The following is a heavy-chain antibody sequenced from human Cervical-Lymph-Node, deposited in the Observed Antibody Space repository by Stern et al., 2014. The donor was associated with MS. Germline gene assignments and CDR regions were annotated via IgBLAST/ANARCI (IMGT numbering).Heavy chain of an antibody. Sequence: QVQLVQSGAEVKKPGASVKVSCKASTYTFTSLGISWVRQAPGQGLEWMGWISAYHGNTSYVQKLQGRVTLSTDTSTSTAYMELRSLTSDDTAVYYCASGSLEGFDPWGQGTLVTVSS. CDR3: ASGSLEGFDP. CDR2: ISAYHGNT. J-gene: IGHJ5*02. V-gene: IGHV1-18*01. CDR1: TYTFTSLG. D-gene: IGHD5-24*01.